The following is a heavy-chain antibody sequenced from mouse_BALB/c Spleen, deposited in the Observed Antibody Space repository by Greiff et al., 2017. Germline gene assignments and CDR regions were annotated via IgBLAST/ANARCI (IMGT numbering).Heavy chain of an antibody. CDR2: ISYDGSN. CDR1: GYSITSGYY. CDR3: ARDRDLFDY. J-gene: IGHJ2*01. V-gene: IGHV3-6*02. Sequence: DVKLQESGPGLVKPSQSLSLTCSVTGYSITSGYYWNWIRQFPGNKLEWMGYISYDGSNNYNPSLKNRISITRDTSKNQFFLKLNSVTTEDTATYYCARDRDLFDYWGQGTTLTVSS.